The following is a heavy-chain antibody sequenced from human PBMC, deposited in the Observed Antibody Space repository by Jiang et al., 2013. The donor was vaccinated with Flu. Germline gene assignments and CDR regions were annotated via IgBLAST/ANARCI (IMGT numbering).Heavy chain of an antibody. D-gene: IGHD5-12*01. CDR1: GYSISSGYY. CDR3: ARELDIVATIGIH. CDR2: IYHSGST. V-gene: IGHV4-38-2*02. Sequence: GLVKPSETLSLTCTVSGYSISSGYYWGWIRQPPGKGLEWIGSIYHSGSTYYNPSLKSRVTISVDTSKNQFSLKLSSVTAADTAVYYCARELDIVATIGIHWGQGTLVTVSS. J-gene: IGHJ4*02.